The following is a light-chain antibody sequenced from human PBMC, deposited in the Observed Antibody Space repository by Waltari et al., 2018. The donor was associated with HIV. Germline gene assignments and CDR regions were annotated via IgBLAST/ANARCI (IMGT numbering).Light chain of an antibody. V-gene: IGKV3-15*01. CDR1: QSVGTS. Sequence: ETVMTQSPATLSVSPGERAILSCRASQSVGTSVAWYQQRPGQAPRLLIPAASTRATGVPARFSGSGSGTEFTLTISSLQSEDVVVYYCQQYSDWPPGFTFGQGTKLDIK. CDR3: QQYSDWPPGFT. CDR2: AAS. J-gene: IGKJ2*01.